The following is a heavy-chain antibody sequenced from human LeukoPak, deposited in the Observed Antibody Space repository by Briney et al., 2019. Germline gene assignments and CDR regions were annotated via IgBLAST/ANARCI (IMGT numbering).Heavy chain of an antibody. CDR2: ISSSGSTI. CDR1: GFSVSNYA. D-gene: IGHD1-26*01. V-gene: IGHV3-11*01. Sequence: GGSLRLSCAASGFSVSNYALSWIRQAPGKGLEWVSYISSSGSTIYYADSVKGRFTISRDNAKNSLYLQMNSLRAEDTAVYYCARLPWVVGATPYSYWGQGTLVTVSS. J-gene: IGHJ4*02. CDR3: ARLPWVVGATPYSY.